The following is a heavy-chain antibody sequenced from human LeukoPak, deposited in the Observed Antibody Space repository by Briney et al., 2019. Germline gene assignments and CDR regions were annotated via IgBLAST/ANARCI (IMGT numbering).Heavy chain of an antibody. V-gene: IGHV3-48*04. CDR3: ASTRAADFWSGYPYGMDV. CDR2: ISSSSSTV. CDR1: GFTFSDYS. J-gene: IGHJ6*02. Sequence: GGSLRLSCAASGFTFSDYSMNWVRQAPGKGLEWVSYISSSSSTVYYADSVKGRFTISRDNAKNSLYLQMNSLRAEDTAVYYCASTRAADFWSGYPYGMDVWGQGTTVTVSS. D-gene: IGHD3-3*01.